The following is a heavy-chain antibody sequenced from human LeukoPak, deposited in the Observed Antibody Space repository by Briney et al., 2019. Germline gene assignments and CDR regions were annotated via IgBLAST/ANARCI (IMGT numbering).Heavy chain of an antibody. CDR2: FDPEDGET. CDR3: ARTFKEDYYGSGSYSSWFDP. V-gene: IGHV1-24*01. Sequence: ASVKVSCKVSGYTLTELSMHWVRQAPGKGLEWMGGFDPEDGETIYAQKFQGRVTMTEDTSTDTAYMELSSLRSEDTAVYYCARTFKEDYYGSGSYSSWFDPWGQGTLVTVSS. J-gene: IGHJ5*02. CDR1: GYTLTELS. D-gene: IGHD3-10*01.